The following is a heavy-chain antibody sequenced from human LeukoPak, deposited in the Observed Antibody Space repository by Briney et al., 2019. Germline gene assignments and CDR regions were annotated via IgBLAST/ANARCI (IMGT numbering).Heavy chain of an antibody. CDR2: IWSDGSDE. J-gene: IGHJ4*02. CDR1: GFTFSSYG. CDR3: ARDSIKDKWGHSFDY. Sequence: GGSLRLPCAASGFTFSSYGVHWVRQAPGKGLEWVAFIWSDGSDEYYTDSVKGRFTISRDNSKNTLYLQMNSLRAEDTAVYYCARDSIKDKWGHSFDYWGQGTLVTVSS. D-gene: IGHD7-27*01. V-gene: IGHV3-33*08.